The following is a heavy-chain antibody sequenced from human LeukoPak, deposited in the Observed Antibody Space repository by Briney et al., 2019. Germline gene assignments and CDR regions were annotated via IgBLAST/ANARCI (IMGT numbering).Heavy chain of an antibody. CDR3: ARCRVTMLRGVTIGDYGYYMDV. CDR1: GFTFSSYG. V-gene: IGHV3-23*01. D-gene: IGHD3-10*01. Sequence: GGSLRLSCAASGFTFSSYGMSWVRQAPGKGLEWVSAISGGDRIYYADSVKGRLTISRDNSKNTLYLQMNSLRAEDTAVYYCARCRVTMLRGVTIGDYGYYMDVWGKGTTVTISS. CDR2: ISGGDRI. J-gene: IGHJ6*03.